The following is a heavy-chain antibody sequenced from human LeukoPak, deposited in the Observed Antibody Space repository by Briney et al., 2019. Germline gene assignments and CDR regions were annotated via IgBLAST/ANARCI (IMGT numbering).Heavy chain of an antibody. CDR3: ARVTAVYGSGPKFDY. Sequence: PSETLSLTCAVYGGSFSGYYWSWIRQPPGKGLEWIGEINHSGSTNYNPSLKSRVTISVDTSKNQFSLKLSSVTAADTAVYYCARVTAVYGSGPKFDYWGQGTLVTVSS. CDR2: INHSGST. CDR1: GGSFSGYY. D-gene: IGHD3-10*01. V-gene: IGHV4-34*01. J-gene: IGHJ4*02.